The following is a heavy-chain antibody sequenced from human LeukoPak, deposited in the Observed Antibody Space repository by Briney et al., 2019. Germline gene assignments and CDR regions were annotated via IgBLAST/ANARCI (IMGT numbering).Heavy chain of an antibody. CDR3: ARDTSVMVAMGHIQYYYYGMDV. V-gene: IGHV3-30*01. Sequence: VQPGRSLRLSCAASGFTFSSYAMHWVRQAPGKGLEWVAVISYDGSNKYYADSVKGRFTISRDNSKNTLYLQMNSLRAEDTAVCYCARDTSVMVAMGHIQYYYYGMDVWGQGTTVTVSS. CDR1: GFTFSSYA. J-gene: IGHJ6*02. D-gene: IGHD5-12*01. CDR2: ISYDGSNK.